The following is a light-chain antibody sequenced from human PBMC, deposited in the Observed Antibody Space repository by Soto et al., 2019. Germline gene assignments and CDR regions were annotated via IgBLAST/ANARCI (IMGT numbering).Light chain of an antibody. CDR1: QSVSNNY. CDR2: GAS. V-gene: IGKV3-20*01. CDR3: QQYSSLWT. Sequence: EIVLTQSPGPRSLSPGERATSSCRTSQSVSNNYLAWYQQKPGQAPRLLIYGASSRATGIPDRFSGSGSGTDFTLSISRLEPEDFAVYYCQQYSSLWTFGQGTKVDI. J-gene: IGKJ1*01.